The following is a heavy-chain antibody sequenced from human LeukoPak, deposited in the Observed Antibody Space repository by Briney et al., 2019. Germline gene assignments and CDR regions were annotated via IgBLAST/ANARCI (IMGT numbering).Heavy chain of an antibody. CDR2: INHSGST. CDR1: GGSFSGYY. J-gene: IGHJ3*02. CDR3: ARRDNWNLDAFDI. Sequence: SETLSLTCAVYGGSFSGYYWSWIRQPPGKGLEWIGEINHSGSTNYNPSLKSRVTISVDTSKNQFSLKLSSVTAADTAVYYCARRDNWNLDAFDIWGQGTMVTVSS. V-gene: IGHV4-34*01. D-gene: IGHD1-1*01.